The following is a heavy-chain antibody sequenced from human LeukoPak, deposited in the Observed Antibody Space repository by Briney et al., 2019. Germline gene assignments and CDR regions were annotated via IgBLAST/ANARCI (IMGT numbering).Heavy chain of an antibody. CDR3: ADSYYYDSSGYPPPDY. CDR1: GFTFSSYA. CDR2: ISGSGGST. J-gene: IGHJ4*02. V-gene: IGHV3-23*01. Sequence: GGSLRLSCAASGFTFSSYAMSWVRQAPGKGLEWVSAISGSGGSTYYADSVKGRFTISRDNSKNTLYLQMNSLRAEDTVVYYCADSYYYDSSGYPPPDYWGQGTLVTVSS. D-gene: IGHD3-22*01.